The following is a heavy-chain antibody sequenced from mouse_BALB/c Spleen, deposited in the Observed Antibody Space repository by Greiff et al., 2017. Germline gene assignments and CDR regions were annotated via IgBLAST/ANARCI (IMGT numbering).Heavy chain of an antibody. CDR3: ARSTTATGYFDV. Sequence: QVQLQQSGAELVRPGSSVKISCKASGYAFSSYWMNWVKQRPGQGLEWIGQIYPGDGDTNYNGKFKGKATLTADKSSSTAYMQLSSLTSEDSAVYFCARSTTATGYFDVWGAGTTVTVSS. D-gene: IGHD1-2*01. J-gene: IGHJ1*01. CDR2: IYPGDGDT. V-gene: IGHV1-80*01. CDR1: GYAFSSYW.